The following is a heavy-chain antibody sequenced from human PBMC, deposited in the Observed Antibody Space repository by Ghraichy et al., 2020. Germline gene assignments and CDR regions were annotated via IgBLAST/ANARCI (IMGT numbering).Heavy chain of an antibody. D-gene: IGHD6-19*01. CDR3: TTGIAVALYGMDV. V-gene: IGHV3-15*01. J-gene: IGHJ6*02. CDR1: GFTFSNAW. CDR2: IKSKTDGGTT. Sequence: GESLNISCAASGFTFSNAWMSWVRQAPGMGLEWVGRIKSKTDGGTTDYAAPVKGRFTISRDDSKNTLYLQMNSLKTEDTAVYYCTTGIAVALYGMDVWGQGTTVTVSS.